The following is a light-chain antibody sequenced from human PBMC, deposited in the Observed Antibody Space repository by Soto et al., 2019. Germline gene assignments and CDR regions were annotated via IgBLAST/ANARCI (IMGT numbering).Light chain of an antibody. CDR3: QQSYSMWT. Sequence: DVQMTQTPSSLSASVGDRVTITCRASQSISSYLHWYQQKPGKAPKLLIFTASNLQSGVPSRFSGSGSGTDFTLTISSLQPADSATYYCQQSYSMWTFGQGTKVEIK. J-gene: IGKJ1*01. CDR2: TAS. CDR1: QSISSY. V-gene: IGKV1-39*01.